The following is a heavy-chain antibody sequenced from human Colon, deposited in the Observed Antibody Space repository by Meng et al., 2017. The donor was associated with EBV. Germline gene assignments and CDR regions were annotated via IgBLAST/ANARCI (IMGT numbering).Heavy chain of an antibody. J-gene: IGHJ1*01. Sequence: QVLVPESAPAPVTPSEALSRTSAGSGASITNQNWWAWVRQPPGKGLEWIGEIPHRGSSAYNPSLKSRVSMSVDKSKNQFSLKLTSVTAADTAVYHCLRGSGGSVWGQGTLVTVSS. CDR1: GASITNQNW. CDR2: IPHRGSS. D-gene: IGHD3-10*01. V-gene: IGHV4-4*02. CDR3: LRGSGGSV.